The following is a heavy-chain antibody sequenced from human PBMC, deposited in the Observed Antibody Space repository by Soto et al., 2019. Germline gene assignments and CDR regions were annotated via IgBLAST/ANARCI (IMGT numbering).Heavy chain of an antibody. CDR1: GYTFTGYY. V-gene: IGHV1-2*04. CDR3: VTSRVSIAVAGETQYYSDY. Sequence: ASVKVSCKASGYTFTGYYIHWVRQAPGQGLEWMGWVNPNSGGTNYAQKFQGWVTMTRDTSISTAYMELSRLRSDDTAVYYCVTSRVSIAVAGETQYYSDYCGQGTLVTLSS. D-gene: IGHD6-19*01. CDR2: VNPNSGGT. J-gene: IGHJ4*02.